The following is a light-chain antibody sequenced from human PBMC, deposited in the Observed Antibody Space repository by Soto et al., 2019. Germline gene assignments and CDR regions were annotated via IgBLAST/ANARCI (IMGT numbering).Light chain of an antibody. V-gene: IGKV1-33*01. Sequence: DIQMTQSPSSLSSSVVERVSFTCQASQDISKFLNWYQHKPGQAPSLLIYDASKSQFGVPSRFSGSGSGTDFTFTISSLQPEDNATYYCQQYDNRPFTFGPGTKVVVK. CDR3: QQYDNRPFT. CDR2: DAS. CDR1: QDISKF. J-gene: IGKJ3*01.